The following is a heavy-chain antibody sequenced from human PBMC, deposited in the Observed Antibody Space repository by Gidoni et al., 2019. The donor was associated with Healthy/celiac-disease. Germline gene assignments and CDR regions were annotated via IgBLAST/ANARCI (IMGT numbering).Heavy chain of an antibody. V-gene: IGHV3-7*01. Sequence: LVLPGGSLRLSCVVSGFTISHYYMSWVRQAPGKGLEWVADIKEDGNQKYNVESVKGRFTMSRDSTTNLLYLQMNNLRADDTAVYYCARDGRYRDWNFDFWGQGTLVIVSS. CDR1: GFTISHYY. CDR2: IKEDGNQK. D-gene: IGHD1-26*01. J-gene: IGHJ4*02. CDR3: ARDGRYRDWNFDF.